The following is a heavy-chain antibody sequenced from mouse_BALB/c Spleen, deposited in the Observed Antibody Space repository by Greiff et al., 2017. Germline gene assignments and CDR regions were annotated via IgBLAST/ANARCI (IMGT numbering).Heavy chain of an antibody. CDR1: GFTFSSFG. V-gene: IGHV5-17*02. CDR3: ARSRRYYDYDDAMDY. J-gene: IGHJ4*01. D-gene: IGHD2-4*01. Sequence: DVKLVESGGGLVQPGGSRKLSCAASGFTFSSFGMHWVRQAPEKGLEWVAYISSGSSTIYYADTVKGRFTISRDNPKNTLFLQMTSLRSEDTAMYYCARSRRYYDYDDAMDYWGQGTSVTVSS. CDR2: ISSGSSTI.